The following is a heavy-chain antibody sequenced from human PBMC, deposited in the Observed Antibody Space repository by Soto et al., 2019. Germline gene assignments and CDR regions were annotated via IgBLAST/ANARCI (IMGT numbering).Heavy chain of an antibody. J-gene: IGHJ3*02. V-gene: IGHV5-51*01. CDR3: ARRGGSIFGVVFTNSNDAFDI. Sequence: GESLKISCMGSGYSFTSYWIGWVRQMPGKGLEWMGIIYPGDSDTRYSPFFQGQVTISADKSISTAYLQWSSLKASDTAMYYCARRGGSIFGVVFTNSNDAFDIWGQGTMVTVSS. CDR2: IYPGDSDT. D-gene: IGHD3-3*01. CDR1: GYSFTSYW.